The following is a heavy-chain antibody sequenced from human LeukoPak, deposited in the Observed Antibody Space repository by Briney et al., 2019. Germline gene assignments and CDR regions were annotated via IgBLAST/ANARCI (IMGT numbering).Heavy chain of an antibody. V-gene: IGHV3-7*01. Sequence: PGGSLRLSCAASGFSLSSHWMTWVRQAPGKGLEWVTNINQVGSQKYYVDSVKGRFTISRDNAKNSLYLQMNSLRAEDTAVYFCARIWLVAGVDVWGQGTTVTVS. CDR3: ARIWLVAGVDV. J-gene: IGHJ6*02. CDR1: GFSLSSHW. D-gene: IGHD6-19*01. CDR2: INQVGSQK.